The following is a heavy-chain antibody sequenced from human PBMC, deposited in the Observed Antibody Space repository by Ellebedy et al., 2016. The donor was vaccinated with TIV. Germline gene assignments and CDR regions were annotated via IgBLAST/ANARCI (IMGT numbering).Heavy chain of an antibody. J-gene: IGHJ4*02. V-gene: IGHV4-39*01. CDR2: IYYSGST. CDR1: GGSISSSSYY. Sequence: SETLSLTCTVSGGSISSSSYYWGWIRQPPGKGLEWIGSIYYSGSTYYNPSLKSRVTISVDTSKNQFSLKLSSVTAADTAVYYCASGLMVYAISSFDYWGQGTLVTVSS. D-gene: IGHD2-8*01. CDR3: ASGLMVYAISSFDY.